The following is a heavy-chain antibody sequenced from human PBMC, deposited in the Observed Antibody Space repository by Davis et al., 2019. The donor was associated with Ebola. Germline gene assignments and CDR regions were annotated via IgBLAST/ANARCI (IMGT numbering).Heavy chain of an antibody. J-gene: IGHJ4*02. Sequence: GESLKISCAASGFTFSSYAMNWVRQAPGKGLEWVSSITGSGGSRYHADSVKGRFTISRDNSKNTVYLQMNSLRAEDTAVYYCARDGEYCTNGICSTYFDNWGQGTLVTVSS. CDR1: GFTFSSYA. CDR2: ITGSGGSR. D-gene: IGHD2-8*01. CDR3: ARDGEYCTNGICSTYFDN. V-gene: IGHV3-23*01.